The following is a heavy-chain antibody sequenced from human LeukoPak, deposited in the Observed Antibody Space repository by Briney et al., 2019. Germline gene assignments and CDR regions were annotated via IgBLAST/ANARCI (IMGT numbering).Heavy chain of an antibody. CDR2: IMPIFGTA. CDR1: GCTFSNYG. J-gene: IGHJ4*02. D-gene: IGHD2-8*01. Sequence: SVKVSCKASGCTFSNYGISWVRQAPGQGLEWMGRIMPIFGTANYVQKLQGRVTITADNSTSTAYLQLSSLRSDDTAVYYCARGLGYCTNGLWPTSWYFDYWGQGTLVTVSS. CDR3: ARGLGYCTNGLWPTSWYFDY. V-gene: IGHV1-69*06.